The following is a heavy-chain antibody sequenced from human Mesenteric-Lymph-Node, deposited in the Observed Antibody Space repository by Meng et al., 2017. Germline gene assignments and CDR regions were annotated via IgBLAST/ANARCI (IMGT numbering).Heavy chain of an antibody. V-gene: IGHV3-7*01. CDR1: GFSFSNYG. D-gene: IGHD3-10*01. CDR3: TRDGDGLDV. Sequence: GESLKISCAASGFSFSNYGMNWVRQAPGKGPEWVADIKEDESEKYYVDSVKGRFSISRDNAKNSLSLQMNSLRAEDTGIYYCTRDGDGLDVWGQGTTVTVSS. CDR2: IKEDESEK. J-gene: IGHJ6*02.